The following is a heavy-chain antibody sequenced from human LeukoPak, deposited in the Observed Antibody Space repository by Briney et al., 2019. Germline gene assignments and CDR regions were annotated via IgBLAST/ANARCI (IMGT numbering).Heavy chain of an antibody. V-gene: IGHV4-30-2*03. D-gene: IGHD6-6*01. J-gene: IGHJ4*02. CDR3: ARQYEYIIDY. Sequence: PSQTLSLTCAVSGGSISSGGYSWSWIRQPPGKGLEWIGSIYYSGSTYYNPSLKSRVTISVDTSKNQFSLKLSSVTAADTAVYYCARQYEYIIDYWGQGTLVTVSS. CDR1: GGSISSGGYS. CDR2: IYYSGST.